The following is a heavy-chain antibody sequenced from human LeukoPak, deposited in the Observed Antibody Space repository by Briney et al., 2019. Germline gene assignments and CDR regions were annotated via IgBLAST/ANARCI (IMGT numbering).Heavy chain of an antibody. CDR2: ISAYNGNT. J-gene: IGHJ4*02. V-gene: IGHV1-18*01. Sequence: AAVKVSCKASGYTFTSFGIIWVRQAPGQGLECMGWISAYNGNTNFAQKLQGRVTMTTDTSTNTAYMELRSLTSDDTAIYYCAREAGDYWGRGTLVTVSS. CDR3: AREAGDY. CDR1: GYTFTSFG.